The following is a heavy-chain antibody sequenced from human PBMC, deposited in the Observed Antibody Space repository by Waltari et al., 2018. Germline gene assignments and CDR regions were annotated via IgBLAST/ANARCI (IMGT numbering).Heavy chain of an antibody. CDR2: ISSSSSYI. V-gene: IGHV3-21*01. J-gene: IGHJ3*02. Sequence: EVQLVESGGGLVKPGGSLRLSCAASGVTFSRYSMHWVRQAPGKGLEWVSSISSSSSYIYYADSVKGRFTISRDNAKNSLYLQMNSLRAEDTAVYYCASFGLVMATIRGDAFDIWGQGTMVTVSS. CDR3: ASFGLVMATIRGDAFDI. CDR1: GVTFSRYS. D-gene: IGHD2-21*01.